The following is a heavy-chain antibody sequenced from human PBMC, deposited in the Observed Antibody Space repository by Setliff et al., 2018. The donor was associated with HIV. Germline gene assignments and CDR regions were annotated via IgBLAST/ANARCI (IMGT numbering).Heavy chain of an antibody. J-gene: IGHJ4*02. CDR2: IKSKIDGGTT. V-gene: IGHV3-15*01. D-gene: IGHD2-15*01. CDR1: GFTFSNAW. Sequence: GGSLRLSCAASGFTFSNAWMSWVRQAPGKGLEWVGRIKSKIDGGTTDYAAPVKGRFTISRDDSKNMLYLQMNRLKTEDTAVYYCTTDYCSGGTCYSDLYYFDLWGRGTLVTVSS. CDR3: TTDYCSGGTCYSDLYYFDL.